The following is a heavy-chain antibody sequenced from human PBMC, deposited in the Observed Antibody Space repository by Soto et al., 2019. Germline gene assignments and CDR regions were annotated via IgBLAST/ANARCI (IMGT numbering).Heavy chain of an antibody. CDR1: GFLFSSYG. Sequence: QVQLVESGGGVVQPGRSLRLSCATSGFLFSSYGMHWVRQAPGKGLEWVAMIWYDETKKYYAGSVKGRLTISRDNSKNTVYLQMNSLRVEDTAMYFCARDSARGGFVGVTIVPSIDYWGQGTLVAASS. V-gene: IGHV3-33*01. D-gene: IGHD4-4*01. CDR3: ARDSARGGFVGVTIVPSIDY. J-gene: IGHJ4*02. CDR2: IWYDETKK.